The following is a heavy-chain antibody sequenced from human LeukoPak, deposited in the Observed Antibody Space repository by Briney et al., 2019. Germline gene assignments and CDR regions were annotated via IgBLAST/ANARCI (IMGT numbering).Heavy chain of an antibody. Sequence: ASVKVSCKASGYKFTSYYISWVRQAPGQGLEWMGWISAYNGITNYAQNLQGRVTMTIDTSTSTAYMELRSLRSDDTAIYYCARTQDCYPDRNGYHKTWFDPWGQGTLVTVSS. CDR3: ARTQDCYPDRNGYHKTWFDP. CDR1: GYKFTSYY. D-gene: IGHD3-22*01. CDR2: ISAYNGIT. V-gene: IGHV1-18*01. J-gene: IGHJ5*02.